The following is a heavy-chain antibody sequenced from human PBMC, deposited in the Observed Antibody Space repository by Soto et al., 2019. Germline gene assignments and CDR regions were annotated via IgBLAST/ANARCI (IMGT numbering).Heavy chain of an antibody. CDR2: IQSGGST. CDR3: TRDDVHCSGGRCYGGPMDA. D-gene: IGHD2-15*01. CDR1: GFTVSSKY. V-gene: IGHV3-66*01. Sequence: EVQLVESGGGLVQPGGSLRLSCAASGFTVSSKYMSWVRQAPGKGLEWVSLIQSGGSTYYAGSVKGRFTISRDNSENTLFLQMNRLRVEDTAVYYWTRDDVHCSGGRCYGGPMDAWGKGTTVTVSA. J-gene: IGHJ6*04.